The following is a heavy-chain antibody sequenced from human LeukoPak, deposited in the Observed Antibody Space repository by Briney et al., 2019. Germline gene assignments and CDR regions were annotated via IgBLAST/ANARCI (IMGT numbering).Heavy chain of an antibody. J-gene: IGHJ3*02. V-gene: IGHV1-8*03. CDR1: GYTFTSYD. Sequence: GASVKASCKASGYTFTSYDINWVRQATGQGLEWMGWMNPNSGNTGYAQKFQGRVTITRNTSISTAYMELSSLRSEDTAVYYCARERYNFWSGYYLTNNHDAFDIWGQGTMVTVSS. CDR2: MNPNSGNT. CDR3: ARERYNFWSGYYLTNNHDAFDI. D-gene: IGHD3-3*01.